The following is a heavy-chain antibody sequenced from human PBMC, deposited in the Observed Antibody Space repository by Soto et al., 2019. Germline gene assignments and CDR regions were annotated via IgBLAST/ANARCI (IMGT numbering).Heavy chain of an antibody. CDR1: GFIFNNYA. CDR2: ISANSGNT. J-gene: IGHJ4*02. CDR3: ATAGNYYSSGLDF. D-gene: IGHD3-22*01. Sequence: ASVKVSCKAFGFIFNNYAISWVRQAPGQGLEWMGWISANSGNTSYAQKLQGRVTMTTDTSTSTAYMELRSLRSDDTAVYSCATAGNYYSSGLDFWGQGTLVTVSS. V-gene: IGHV1-18*04.